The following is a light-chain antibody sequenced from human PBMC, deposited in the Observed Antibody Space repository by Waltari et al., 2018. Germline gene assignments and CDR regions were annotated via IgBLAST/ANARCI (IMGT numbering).Light chain of an antibody. V-gene: IGLV2-8*01. CDR1: SGHIGDYNS. CDR3: NSFAGSDTVV. Sequence: QSALTQPPSASGSPGPSVTIPCPGTSGHIGDYNSLTWYRQHPGKVPKLMIYDVNRRPSGVPDRFSGPKSGNTASLTVSGLQPEDEAVYYCNSFAGSDTVVFGGGTTLTVL. J-gene: IGLJ2*01. CDR2: DVN.